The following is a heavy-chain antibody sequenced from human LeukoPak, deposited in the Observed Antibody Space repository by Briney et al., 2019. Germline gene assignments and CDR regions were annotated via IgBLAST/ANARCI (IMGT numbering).Heavy chain of an antibody. CDR2: IIPIFGTA. Sequence: SVKVSCKASGGTFSSYAISWVRQAPGQGLEWMGGIIPIFGTANYAQKFQGRVTITADESTSTAYMELSSLRSEDTAVYYCAGEPMDTAIGGVAFDIWGQGTMVTVSS. V-gene: IGHV1-69*01. CDR1: GGTFSSYA. D-gene: IGHD5-18*01. J-gene: IGHJ3*02. CDR3: AGEPMDTAIGGVAFDI.